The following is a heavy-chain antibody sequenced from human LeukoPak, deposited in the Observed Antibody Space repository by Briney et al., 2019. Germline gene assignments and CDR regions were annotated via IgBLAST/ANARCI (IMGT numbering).Heavy chain of an antibody. CDR2: INPNSGGT. CDR1: GYTFTSYY. J-gene: IGHJ6*02. V-gene: IGHV1-2*02. D-gene: IGHD3-10*01. CDR3: ARDTRPMVRGVTDYYYYGMDV. Sequence: TSVKVSFKASGYTFTSYYMHWVRQAPGQGLEWMGWINPNSGGTNYAQKFQGRVTMTRDTSISTAYMELSRLRSDDTAVYYCARDTRPMVRGVTDYYYYGMDVWGQGTTVTVSS.